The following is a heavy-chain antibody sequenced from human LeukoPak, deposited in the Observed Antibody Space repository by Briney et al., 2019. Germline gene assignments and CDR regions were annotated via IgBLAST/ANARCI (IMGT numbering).Heavy chain of an antibody. D-gene: IGHD6-13*01. J-gene: IGHJ4*02. Sequence: GGSLRPSCAASGFTFDDYAMHWVRQAPGKGLEWVSGISWNSGSIGYADSVKGRFTISRDNAKNSLYLQMNSLRAEDTALYYCAKGKYSSSGTYFDYWGQGTLVTVSS. CDR1: GFTFDDYA. CDR3: AKGKYSSSGTYFDY. CDR2: ISWNSGSI. V-gene: IGHV3-9*01.